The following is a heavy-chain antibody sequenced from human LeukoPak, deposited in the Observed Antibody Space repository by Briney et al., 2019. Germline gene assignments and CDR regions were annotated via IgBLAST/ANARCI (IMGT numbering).Heavy chain of an antibody. CDR1: GHMLSIC. J-gene: IGHJ4*02. D-gene: IGHD2-21*02. V-gene: IGHV3-23*01. CDR2: ISASGSTT. Sequence: RGGPLTLLCGLWGHMLSICDALGPPRARGGAVECFIDISASGSTTYTSDSVRGRATISRYNSRNTLSLQLNGLRAEDTAIYFCVKAVPCVWYSYFDFWGQGALVIFSS. CDR3: VKAVPCVWYSYFDF.